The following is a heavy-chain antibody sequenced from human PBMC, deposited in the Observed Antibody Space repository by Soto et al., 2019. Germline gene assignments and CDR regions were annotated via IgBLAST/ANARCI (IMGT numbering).Heavy chain of an antibody. CDR2: ISYDGSNQ. CDR1: GFTFSTYG. CDR3: AEDYSAYFYVSSGHYTYFLN. J-gene: IGHJ1*01. V-gene: IGHV3-30*18. D-gene: IGHD3-22*01. Sequence: QVQLVESGGGVVQPGMSLRLSCAASGFTFSTYGMHWVRQAPGKGLEWVGVISYDGSNQFYADSVKARFTISSDNSKNTLYLQMSSLRAEDMAVYYCAEDYSAYFYVSSGHYTYFLNWGQGFLVTVSS.